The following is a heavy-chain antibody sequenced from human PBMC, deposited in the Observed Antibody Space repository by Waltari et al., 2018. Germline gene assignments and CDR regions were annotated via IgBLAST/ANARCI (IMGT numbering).Heavy chain of an antibody. CDR2: IYYSGST. Sequence: QVQLQESGPGLVKPSETLSLTCTVSGGSISSYYWSWIRKPPGKGLEWNGYIYYSGSTNYHPSLKSRVTISVDTSKNQFSLKLSSVTAADTAVYYCARGNTVTTNYYYMDVWGKGTTVTVSS. CDR3: ARGNTVTTNYYYMDV. V-gene: IGHV4-59*01. CDR1: GGSISSYY. J-gene: IGHJ6*03. D-gene: IGHD4-17*01.